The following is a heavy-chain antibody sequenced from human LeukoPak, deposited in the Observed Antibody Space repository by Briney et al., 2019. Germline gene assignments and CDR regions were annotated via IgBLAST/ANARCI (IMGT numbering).Heavy chain of an antibody. V-gene: IGHV3-30*18. CDR2: ISYDGNNK. CDR3: AKKWSGDGSYLDC. CDR1: GFTFSSYA. J-gene: IGHJ4*02. Sequence: GGSLRLSCAASGFTFSSYAMHWVRQAPGKGLEWVAVISYDGNNKQYADSVKGRFTISRDNSKNTLFLQMNSLRAEDTAVYYCAKKWSGDGSYLDCWGQGTQVTVSS. D-gene: IGHD3-10*01.